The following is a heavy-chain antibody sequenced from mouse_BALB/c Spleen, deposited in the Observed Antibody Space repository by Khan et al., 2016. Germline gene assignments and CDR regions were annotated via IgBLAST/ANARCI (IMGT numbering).Heavy chain of an antibody. Sequence: EVELVESGGGLVQPGGSRKLSCAASGCTFSVFGIHWVRQAPEKGLEWVAYISGGSSTIYYADTVKGRFTISRDNPKNTLFLQMTSLRSEDTAVYYCARLTPYAMDYWGQGTSVTVSS. V-gene: IGHV5-17*02. J-gene: IGHJ4*01. CDR3: ARLTPYAMDY. D-gene: IGHD4-1*01. CDR2: ISGGSSTI. CDR1: GCTFSVFG.